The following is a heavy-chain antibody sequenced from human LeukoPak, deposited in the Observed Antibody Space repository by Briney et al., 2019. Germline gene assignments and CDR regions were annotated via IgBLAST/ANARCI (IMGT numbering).Heavy chain of an antibody. V-gene: IGHV3-43D*04. CDR1: GFTFDDYA. J-gene: IGHJ6*03. CDR2: ISWDGGST. Sequence: GVSLRLSCGASGFTFDDYAMHWVREARGGGVEWVSLISWDGGSTYYADSVKGRFTISRDNSKNSLYLQMNSLRAEDTALYYCARGSYYYMDVWGKGTTVTVSS. CDR3: ARGSYYYMDV. D-gene: IGHD3-10*01.